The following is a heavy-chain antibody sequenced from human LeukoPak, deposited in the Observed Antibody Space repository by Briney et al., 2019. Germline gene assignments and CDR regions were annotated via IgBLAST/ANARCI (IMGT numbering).Heavy chain of an antibody. J-gene: IGHJ2*01. CDR2: INPGSGGT. D-gene: IGHD3-10*01. Sequence: GASVKVPCKSCEYTFTTHYIHWVRQAPGQGLEWMGRINPGSGGTNYAQKFQGRVTMTGDTSISTAYMELSRLRSDDTAVYYCARGSGRYYVGYWYFDLWGRGTLVTVSS. V-gene: IGHV1-2*06. CDR3: ARGSGRYYVGYWYFDL. CDR1: EYTFTTHY.